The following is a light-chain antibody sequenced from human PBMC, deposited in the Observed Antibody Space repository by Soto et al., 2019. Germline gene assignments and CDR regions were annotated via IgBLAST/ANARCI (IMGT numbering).Light chain of an antibody. CDR3: QQSFGDSRT. CDR2: AAS. Sequence: DIQLTQSPSSLSAAVRERVTNTCRASQRIGNYINWYRHRPGKAPELLISAASSFQTDEPSRFSGGGSGPEFTLTSASLQPEDSATYYSQQSFGDSRTLGQGTKLEIK. CDR1: QRIGNY. V-gene: IGKV1-39*01. J-gene: IGKJ2*01.